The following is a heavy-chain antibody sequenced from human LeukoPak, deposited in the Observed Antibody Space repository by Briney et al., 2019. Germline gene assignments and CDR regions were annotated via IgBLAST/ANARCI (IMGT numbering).Heavy chain of an antibody. D-gene: IGHD1-26*01. Sequence: PGGSLRLSCAASGFTFSYYGMSWVRQAPGKGLEWVSSIGGSGRTTYYADSVKGRLTISRDNSQNTVFLQMSTLRAEDTAVYYCAKVVSQGGVDYWGQGTLVTVSS. CDR1: GFTFSYYG. J-gene: IGHJ4*02. CDR3: AKVVSQGGVDY. V-gene: IGHV3-23*01. CDR2: IGGSGRTT.